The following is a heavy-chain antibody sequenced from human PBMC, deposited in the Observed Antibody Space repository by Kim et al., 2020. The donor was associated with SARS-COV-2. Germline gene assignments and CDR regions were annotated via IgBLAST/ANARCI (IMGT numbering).Heavy chain of an antibody. CDR1: GGSISSSNW. J-gene: IGHJ5*02. Sequence: SETLSLTCAVSGGSISSSNWWSWVRQPPGKGLEWIGEIYHSGSTNYNPSLKSRVTISVDKSKNQFSLKLSSVTAADTAVYYCARREDLCTNGVCYGWFDPWGQGTLVTVSS. V-gene: IGHV4-4*02. CDR3: ARREDLCTNGVCYGWFDP. D-gene: IGHD2-8*01. CDR2: IYHSGST.